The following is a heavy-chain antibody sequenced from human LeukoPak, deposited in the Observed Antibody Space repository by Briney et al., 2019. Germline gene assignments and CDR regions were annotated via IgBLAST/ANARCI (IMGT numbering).Heavy chain of an antibody. V-gene: IGHV3-74*01. D-gene: IGHD2-8*02. Sequence: GGSLRLSCAVSGFPFSNYWIHWVRHAPGKGRVWLSQINPDGTTTTYADAVKGRFTVSRDNAKNTLYLQMNSQSVEDTAIYYCAGIATGGPLDWGQGTLVIVSS. CDR2: INPDGTTT. CDR1: GFPFSNYW. J-gene: IGHJ4*02. CDR3: AGIATGGPLD.